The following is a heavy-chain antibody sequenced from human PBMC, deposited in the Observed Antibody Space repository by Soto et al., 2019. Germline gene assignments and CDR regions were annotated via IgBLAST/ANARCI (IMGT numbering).Heavy chain of an antibody. V-gene: IGHV4-34*01. D-gene: IGHD5-18*01. CDR1: GGSFSGYY. Sequence: SETLSLTCAVYGGSFSGYYWSWIRQPPGKGLEWIGEINHSGSTNYNPSLKSRVTISVDTSKNQFSLKLSSVTAADTAVYYCARGLWLQNSDAGYWGQGTLVTVSS. CDR3: ARGLWLQNSDAGY. CDR2: INHSGST. J-gene: IGHJ4*02.